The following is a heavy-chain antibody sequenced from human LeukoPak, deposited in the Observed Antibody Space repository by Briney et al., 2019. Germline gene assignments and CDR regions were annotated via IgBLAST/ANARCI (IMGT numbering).Heavy chain of an antibody. Sequence: GGSLRLSCAASGLSFSTYGMHWVRQAPGKGLEWVAFIRYDGTNKFYVDSVKGRFTISRDNSKNTLYLHLNSLRAEDTAMYYCANGLATVTTPAEVSWGQGTLVTVSS. CDR1: GLSFSTYG. CDR2: IRYDGTNK. V-gene: IGHV3-30*02. J-gene: IGHJ5*02. CDR3: ANGLATVTTPAEVS. D-gene: IGHD4-17*01.